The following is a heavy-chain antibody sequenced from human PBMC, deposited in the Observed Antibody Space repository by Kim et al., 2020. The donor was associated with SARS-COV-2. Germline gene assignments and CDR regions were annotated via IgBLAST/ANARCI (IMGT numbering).Heavy chain of an antibody. V-gene: IGHV1-2*02. D-gene: IGHD1-26*01. CDR2: T. CDR3: ARALGGPVDY. J-gene: IGHJ4*02. Sequence: TSNAQKLQGRVTMTRDTSISTAYRELSRLRSDDTAVYYCARALGGPVDYWGQGTLVTVSS.